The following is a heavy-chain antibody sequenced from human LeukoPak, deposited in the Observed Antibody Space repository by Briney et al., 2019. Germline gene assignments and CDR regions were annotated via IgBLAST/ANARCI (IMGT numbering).Heavy chain of an antibody. CDR1: GYTFTSYD. Sequence: ASVKVSCKASGYTFTSYDINWVRQATGQGLEWMGWMNPNSGNTGYAQKFQGRVTITRNTSISTAYMELSNLRSEDTAVYYCARRRAGSYYYYYMDVWGKGTTVTVSS. V-gene: IGHV1-8*03. CDR2: MNPNSGNT. J-gene: IGHJ6*03. CDR3: ARRRAGSYYYYYMDV.